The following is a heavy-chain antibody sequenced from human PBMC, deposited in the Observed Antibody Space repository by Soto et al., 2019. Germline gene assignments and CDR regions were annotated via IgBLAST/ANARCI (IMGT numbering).Heavy chain of an antibody. CDR2: SGPS. J-gene: IGHJ6*02. CDR3: VRQGIGILHSLADV. V-gene: IGHV4-59*08. D-gene: IGHD3-10*01. Sequence: SGPSSNNPSLKSRVTISADTSANHISLTLSSVTAADTAIYYCVRQGIGILHSLADVWGQGTTVSVSS.